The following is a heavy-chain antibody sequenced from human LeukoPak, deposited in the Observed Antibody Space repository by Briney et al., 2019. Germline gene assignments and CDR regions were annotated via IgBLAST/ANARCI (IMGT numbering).Heavy chain of an antibody. CDR1: DDSFSSHY. CDR2: ISYIGST. J-gene: IGHJ3*02. V-gene: IGHV4-59*11. Sequence: SETLSLTCAVSDDSFSSHYWTWIRQPPGKGLGWIGYISYIGSTNYNPSLKSRVTISIDTSKNQFSLKPSSVTAADTAVYYCARDLVTVTKGFDIWGQGTMVSVSS. CDR3: ARDLVTVTKGFDI. D-gene: IGHD4-17*01.